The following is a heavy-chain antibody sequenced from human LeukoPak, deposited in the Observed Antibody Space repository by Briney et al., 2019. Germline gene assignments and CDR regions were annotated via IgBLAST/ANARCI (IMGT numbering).Heavy chain of an antibody. CDR1: GGSISSYY. CDR3: ARDSYGDYYYYYGMDV. CDR2: VYTSGST. Sequence: SETLSLTCTVSGGSISSYYWSWIRQPAGKGLEWIGRVYTSGSTNYNPSLKSRVTMSVDTSKNQFSLKLSSVTAADTAVYYCARDSYGDYYYYYGMDVWGQGTTVTVSS. D-gene: IGHD4-17*01. V-gene: IGHV4-4*07. J-gene: IGHJ6*02.